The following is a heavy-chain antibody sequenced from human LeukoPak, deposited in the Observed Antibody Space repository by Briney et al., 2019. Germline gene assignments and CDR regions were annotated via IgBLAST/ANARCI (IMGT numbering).Heavy chain of an antibody. J-gene: IGHJ4*02. V-gene: IGHV3-30-3*01. D-gene: IGHD1-1*01. CDR1: GFTFSSYE. Sequence: PGGSLRLSCAASGFTFSSYEMNWVRQTPGKGPEWVAVISYDGTNKFNADSVKGRFSISRDNSKNTLSLQMNSLRPEDTAVYYCARDSGWNLDYWGQGTLVTVSS. CDR3: ARDSGWNLDY. CDR2: ISYDGTNK.